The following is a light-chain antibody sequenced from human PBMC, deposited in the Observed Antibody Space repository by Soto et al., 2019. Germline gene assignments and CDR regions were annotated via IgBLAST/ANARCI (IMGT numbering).Light chain of an antibody. Sequence: EIVMTQSPATLSVSTGERATLSCRASQSINSDLAWYQEKPGQAPRLLIYGASTRATGIPARFSGSGSGTEFTLTISSLQSEDFAVYYCQQYNKWPGTFGQGPRWIS. CDR2: GAS. CDR3: QQYNKWPGT. V-gene: IGKV3-15*01. J-gene: IGKJ1*01. CDR1: QSINSD.